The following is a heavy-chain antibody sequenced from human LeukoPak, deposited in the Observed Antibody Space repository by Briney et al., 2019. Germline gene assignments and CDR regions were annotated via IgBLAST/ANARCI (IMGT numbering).Heavy chain of an antibody. CDR1: GGSISSYY. CDR3: ASGNIRSSWYPEFDY. Sequence: SETLSLTCTVSGGSISSYYWSWIRQPPGKGLEWIGYIYYSGSTNYNPSLKSRVTISVDTSKNQFSLKLSSVTAADAAVYYCASGNIRSSWYPEFDYWGQGTLVTVSS. V-gene: IGHV4-59*08. CDR2: IYYSGST. D-gene: IGHD6-13*01. J-gene: IGHJ4*02.